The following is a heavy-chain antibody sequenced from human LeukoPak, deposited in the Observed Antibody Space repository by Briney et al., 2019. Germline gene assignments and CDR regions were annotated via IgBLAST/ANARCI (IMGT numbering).Heavy chain of an antibody. Sequence: ASVKVSCKASGYTLTTYSMNWVRQAPGQGLEWMGYINTNTGNPTYAQAFTGRFVFSPDTSVTTAYLHISSLQAEDTAVYYCTRDRSGGAFDYWGQGTLVTVSS. V-gene: IGHV7-4-1*02. CDR2: INTNTGNP. CDR1: GYTLTTYS. D-gene: IGHD3-16*01. J-gene: IGHJ4*02. CDR3: TRDRSGGAFDY.